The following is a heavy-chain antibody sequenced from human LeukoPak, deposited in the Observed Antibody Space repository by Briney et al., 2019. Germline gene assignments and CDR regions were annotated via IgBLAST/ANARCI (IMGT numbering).Heavy chain of an antibody. CDR3: ARRSNYGFDI. CDR2: ISSSSSAI. D-gene: IGHD4-11*01. Sequence: GGSLRLSCAASGFTFSSYGMVWVRQAPGKGLEWVSYISSSSSAIYYADSVKGRFTISRDNAKNSLSLQMNSLRDEDTAVYYCARRSNYGFDIWGQGTMVTVSS. J-gene: IGHJ3*02. V-gene: IGHV3-48*02. CDR1: GFTFSSYG.